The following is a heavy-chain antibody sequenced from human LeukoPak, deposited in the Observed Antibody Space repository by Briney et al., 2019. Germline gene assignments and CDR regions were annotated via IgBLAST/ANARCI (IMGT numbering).Heavy chain of an antibody. D-gene: IGHD6-13*01. CDR3: ARDRVLGIAAAGTRDATDY. CDR1: GGSISSSSYY. CDR2: IYYSGST. V-gene: IGHV4-39*02. J-gene: IGHJ4*02. Sequence: SETLSLTCTVSGGSISSSSYYWGWIRQPPGKGLEWIGSIYYSGSTYYNPSLKSRVTISVDTSKNQFSLKLSSVTAADTAVYYCARDRVLGIAAAGTRDATDYWGQGTLVTVSS.